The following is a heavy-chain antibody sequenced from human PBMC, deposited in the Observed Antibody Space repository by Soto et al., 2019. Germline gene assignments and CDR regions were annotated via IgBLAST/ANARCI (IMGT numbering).Heavy chain of an antibody. D-gene: IGHD2-15*01. J-gene: IGHJ4*02. V-gene: IGHV3-9*01. CDR2: ISWNSGSI. Sequence: EVQLVESGGGLVQPGRSLRLSCAASGCTFDDYAMHWVRQAPGKGLEWVSGISWNSGSIGYADSVKGRFTISRDNAKNSLYLQMNSLRAEDTALYYCAKGIRTGVVVVAATPLDYWGQGTLVTVSS. CDR1: GCTFDDYA. CDR3: AKGIRTGVVVVAATPLDY.